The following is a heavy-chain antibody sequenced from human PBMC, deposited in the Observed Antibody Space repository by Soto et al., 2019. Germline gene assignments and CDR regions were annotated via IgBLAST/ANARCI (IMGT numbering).Heavy chain of an antibody. CDR3: ALHSSGYLDY. D-gene: IGHD6-25*01. V-gene: IGHV3-30*03. J-gene: IGHJ4*02. Sequence: QVQLVESGGGVVQPGRSLRLSCAASGFTFSSYGMHWVRQAPGKGLEWVAVISYDGSNKYYADSVKGRFTISRDNSKNTLYLQMNSLRAEDTAGYYCALHSSGYLDYWGQGTLVTVSS. CDR1: GFTFSSYG. CDR2: ISYDGSNK.